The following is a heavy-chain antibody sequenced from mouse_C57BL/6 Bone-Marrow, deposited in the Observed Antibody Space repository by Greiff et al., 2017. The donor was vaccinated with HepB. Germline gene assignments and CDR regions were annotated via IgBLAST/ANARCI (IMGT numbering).Heavy chain of an antibody. J-gene: IGHJ4*01. Sequence: VQLQQSGAELVKPGASVKMCCKASGYTFTTYPIEWMKQNHGKSLEWIGNFHPYNDDTKYNEKFKGKATLTVEKSSSTVYLELSRLTSDDSAVYYCARRAGLRRGYYYAMDYWGQGTSVTVSS. V-gene: IGHV1-47*01. CDR1: GYTFTTYP. CDR3: ARRAGLRRGYYYAMDY. CDR2: FHPYNDDT. D-gene: IGHD2-2*01.